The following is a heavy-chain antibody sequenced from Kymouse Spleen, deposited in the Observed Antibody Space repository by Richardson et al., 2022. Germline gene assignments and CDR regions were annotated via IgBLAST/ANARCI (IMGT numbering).Heavy chain of an antibody. D-gene: IGHD1-7*01. CDR2: IKSKTDGGTT. V-gene: IGHV3-15*01. CDR1: GFTFSNAW. Sequence: EVQLVESGGGLVKPGGSLRLSCAASGFTFSNAWMSWVRQAPGKGLEWVGRIKSKTDGGTTDYAAPVKGRFTISRDDSKNTLYLQMNSLKTEDTAVYYCTSQLELRVYGMDVWGQGTTVTVSS. J-gene: IGHJ6*02. CDR3: TSQLELRVYGMDV.